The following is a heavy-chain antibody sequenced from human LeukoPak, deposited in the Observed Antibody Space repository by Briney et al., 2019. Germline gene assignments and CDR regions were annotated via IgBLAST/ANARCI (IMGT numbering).Heavy chain of an antibody. CDR3: AVTIAVGY. D-gene: IGHD6-19*01. CDR1: GFNFSGYW. Sequence: GGSLRLSCAASGFNFSGYWVTWVRQAPGKGLEWVANIKEDGSEKHYVDSVKGRFTISRDNAKNSLYLQMNTLRVEDTAVYYCAVTIAVGYWGQGTLVTVSS. V-gene: IGHV3-7*01. J-gene: IGHJ4*02. CDR2: IKEDGSEK.